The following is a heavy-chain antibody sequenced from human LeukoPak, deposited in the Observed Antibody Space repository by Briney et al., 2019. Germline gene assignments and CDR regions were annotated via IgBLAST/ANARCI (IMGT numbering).Heavy chain of an antibody. CDR2: ITPIFGTA. Sequence: ASVKVSCKASGGTFSSYAISWVRQAPGQGLEWMGRITPIFGTANYAQKFQGRVTITTDESTSTAHMELSSLRSEDTAVYYCARAHDSSGYYYVGYFQHWGQGTLVTVSS. D-gene: IGHD3-22*01. J-gene: IGHJ1*01. CDR3: ARAHDSSGYYYVGYFQH. CDR1: GGTFSSYA. V-gene: IGHV1-69*05.